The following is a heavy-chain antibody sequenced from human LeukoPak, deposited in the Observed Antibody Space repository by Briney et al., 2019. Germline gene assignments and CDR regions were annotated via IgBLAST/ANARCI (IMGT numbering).Heavy chain of an antibody. CDR3: ARSPISATGDLDS. V-gene: IGHV1-46*01. CDR1: GYTFTNYY. CDR2: INPSGDSI. D-gene: IGHD1/OR15-1a*01. J-gene: IGHJ4*02. Sequence: ASVKVSXKASGYTFTNYYMHWVRQAPGQGLEWMGIINPSGDSIRYAQKFQGRVTMTRDTSTSTVYMELSSLRSEDTAVYYCARSPISATGDLDSWGQGTLVTVSS.